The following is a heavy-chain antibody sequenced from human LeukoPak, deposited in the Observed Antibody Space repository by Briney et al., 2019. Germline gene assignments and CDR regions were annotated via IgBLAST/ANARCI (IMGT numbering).Heavy chain of an antibody. CDR1: GFTFSSYA. V-gene: IGHV3-23*01. Sequence: GGSLRLSCAASGFTFSSYAMSGFRQAPGKGLEWVSAISGSGGSTYYADSVKGRFTISRDNSKNTLYLQMNSLRAEDTAVYYCAKAKTTVTEFDYWGQGTLVTVSS. CDR2: ISGSGGST. J-gene: IGHJ4*02. D-gene: IGHD4-17*01. CDR3: AKAKTTVTEFDY.